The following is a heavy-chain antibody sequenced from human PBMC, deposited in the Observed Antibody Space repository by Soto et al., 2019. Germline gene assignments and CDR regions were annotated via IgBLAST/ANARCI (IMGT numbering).Heavy chain of an antibody. V-gene: IGHV1-69*13. CDR1: GGTFSNHA. Sequence: SVKVSCKASGGTFSNHAISWVRQAPGQGPEWMGGIIPLSGTTNYVQKFQGRVTITADESMTTAYMELSSLRYEDTAIYYCARGPDRSGFYLFDYWGQGTLVTVSS. D-gene: IGHD3-22*01. J-gene: IGHJ4*02. CDR2: IIPLSGTT. CDR3: ARGPDRSGFYLFDY.